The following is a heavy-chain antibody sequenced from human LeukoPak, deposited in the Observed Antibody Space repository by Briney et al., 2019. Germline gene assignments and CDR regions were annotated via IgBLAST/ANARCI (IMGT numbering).Heavy chain of an antibody. CDR1: GGSFSGYY. Sequence: SETLSLTCAVYGGSFSGYYWSWIRQPPGKGLEWIGEINHSGGTNYNPSLKSRVTISVDTSKNQFSLKLSSVTAADTAVYYCARVSTAITDSWGQGTLVTVSS. CDR2: INHSGGT. D-gene: IGHD5-18*01. J-gene: IGHJ4*02. CDR3: ARVSTAITDS. V-gene: IGHV4-34*01.